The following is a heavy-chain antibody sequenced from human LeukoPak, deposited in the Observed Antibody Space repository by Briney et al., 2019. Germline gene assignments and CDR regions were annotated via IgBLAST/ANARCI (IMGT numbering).Heavy chain of an antibody. Sequence: PGGSLRLSCVASGFTFSSHGMSWARQAPGKGLEWVSAISRSGGSTYYADSVKGRFRISRDNSEDTLYLQMNSLRAEDTAVYYCAKDAAYFYYMDVWGKGTTVTVSS. CDR3: AKDAAYFYYMDV. J-gene: IGHJ6*03. CDR1: GFTFSSHG. D-gene: IGHD6-25*01. V-gene: IGHV3-23*01. CDR2: ISRSGGST.